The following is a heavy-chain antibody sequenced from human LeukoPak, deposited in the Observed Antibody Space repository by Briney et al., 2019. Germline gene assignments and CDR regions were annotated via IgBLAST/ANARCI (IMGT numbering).Heavy chain of an antibody. CDR3: ARDWLELAPAYYYYGMDV. CDR2: ISSSGSTI. J-gene: IGHJ6*02. CDR1: GFTFSDYY. V-gene: IGHV3-11*01. Sequence: PGGSLRLSCAASGFTFSDYYMSWIRQGPGKGLEWISQISSSGSTIYYADSVKGRFTISRDNAKNSLYLQMNSLRAEDTAVYYCARDWLELAPAYYYYGMDVWGQGTTVTVSS. D-gene: IGHD1-7*01.